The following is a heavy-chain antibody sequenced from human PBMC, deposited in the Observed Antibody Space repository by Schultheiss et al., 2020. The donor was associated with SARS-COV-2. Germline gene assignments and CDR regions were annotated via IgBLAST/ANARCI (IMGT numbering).Heavy chain of an antibody. CDR3: ARDGDWNYEGGAFDI. V-gene: IGHV4-59*01. CDR1: GGSISNYY. CDR2: IYYSGST. D-gene: IGHD1-7*01. J-gene: IGHJ3*02. Sequence: SQTLSLTCTVSGGSISNYYWSWIRQPPGKGLEWIGYIYYSGSTNYNPSLKSRVTISVDTSKNQFSLKLSSVTAADTAVYYCARDGDWNYEGGAFDIWGQGTMVTVSS.